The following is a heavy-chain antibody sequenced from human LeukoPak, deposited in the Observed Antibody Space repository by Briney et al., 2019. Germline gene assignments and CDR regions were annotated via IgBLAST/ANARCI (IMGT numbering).Heavy chain of an antibody. D-gene: IGHD3-22*01. CDR3: AKSSGTMIVVVALFDY. J-gene: IGHJ4*02. V-gene: IGHV3-9*01. CDR2: ISWNSGSI. Sequence: GGSLRLSCAASGFTFDDYAMHWVRQAPGKGLEWVSGISWNSGSIGYADSVKGRFTSSRDNAKNSLYVQMNSLRAEDTALYYCAKSSGTMIVVVALFDYWGQGTLVTVSS. CDR1: GFTFDDYA.